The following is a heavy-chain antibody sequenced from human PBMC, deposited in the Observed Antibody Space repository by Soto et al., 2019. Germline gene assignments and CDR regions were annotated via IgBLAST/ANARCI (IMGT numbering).Heavy chain of an antibody. J-gene: IGHJ4*02. D-gene: IGHD1-26*01. CDR3: AIDAMDCGHTREPYCFGY. CDR2: ISAYNGNT. Sequence: ASVKVSCKASGYTFTSYGISWVRQAPGQGLEWIGWISAYNGNTNYAQKLQGRVTMTTDTSTSTAYRELRSLRSDDTAVDSCAIDAMDCGHTREPYCFGYWGQATLVTVSS. CDR1: GYTFTSYG. V-gene: IGHV1-18*01.